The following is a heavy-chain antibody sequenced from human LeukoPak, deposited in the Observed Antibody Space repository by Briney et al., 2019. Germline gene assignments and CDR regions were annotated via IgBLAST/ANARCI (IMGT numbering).Heavy chain of an antibody. CDR1: GFTVSSNY. J-gene: IGHJ4*02. V-gene: IGHV3-66*01. D-gene: IGHD6-19*01. CDR3: ARPTYSSGWAFDY. CDR2: IYSGGST. Sequence: GGSLRLSCAASGFTVSSNYMSWVRQAPGKGLEWVSVIYSGGSTYYADSVKGRFTISRGNSKNTLYLQMNSLRAEDTAVYYCARPTYSSGWAFDYWGQGTLVTVSS.